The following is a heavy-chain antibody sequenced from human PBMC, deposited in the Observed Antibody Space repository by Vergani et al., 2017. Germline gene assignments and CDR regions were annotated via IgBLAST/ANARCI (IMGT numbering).Heavy chain of an antibody. CDR3: AKDLAGWYYYYGMDV. CDR1: GFTFSSYG. Sequence: VQLLESGGGLVQPGGSLRLSCAASGFTFSSYGMHWVRQAPGKGLEWVAVISYDGSNKYYADSVKGRFTISRDNSKNTLYLQMNSLRAEDTAVYYCAKDLAGWYYYYGMDVWGQGTTVTVSS. J-gene: IGHJ6*02. CDR2: ISYDGSNK. D-gene: IGHD5-24*01. V-gene: IGHV3-30*18.